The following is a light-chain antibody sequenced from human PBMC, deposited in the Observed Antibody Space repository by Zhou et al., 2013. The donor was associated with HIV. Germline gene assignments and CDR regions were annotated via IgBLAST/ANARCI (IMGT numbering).Light chain of an antibody. CDR2: GAS. J-gene: IGKJ1*01. V-gene: IGKV3-20*01. CDR3: QQYAKSPWT. Sequence: EVVMTQSPATLSVSPGDRATLSCRASQSVSSNLAWYQQKPGQAPSLLIFGASSRATGIPDRFSGSGSGTDFTLTISRLEPEDFAVYFCQQYAKSPWTFGQGTKVTIK. CDR1: QSVSSN.